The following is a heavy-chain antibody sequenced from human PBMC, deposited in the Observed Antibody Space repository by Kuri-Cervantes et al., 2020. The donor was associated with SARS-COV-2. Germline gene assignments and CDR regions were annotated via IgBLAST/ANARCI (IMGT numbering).Heavy chain of an antibody. V-gene: IGHV1-2*04. CDR3: ARYTRYSSSWYGAYYYYYGMDV. CDR2: INPNSGGT. J-gene: IGHJ6*02. D-gene: IGHD6-13*01. Sequence: ASVKVSCKASGYTFTGYYMHWVRQAPGQGLEWMGWINPNSGGTNYAQKFQGWVTMTRDTSISTAYMELSRLRSDDTAVYYCARYTRYSSSWYGAYYYYYGMDVWGQGTTVTVSS. CDR1: GYTFTGYY.